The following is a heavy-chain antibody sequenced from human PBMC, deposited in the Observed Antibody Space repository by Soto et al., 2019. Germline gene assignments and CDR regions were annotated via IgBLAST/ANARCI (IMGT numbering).Heavy chain of an antibody. CDR3: AKDRDTIFGVVIIGVYYFDY. J-gene: IGHJ4*02. CDR1: GFTFSSYA. CDR2: ISGSGGST. V-gene: IGHV3-23*01. D-gene: IGHD3-3*01. Sequence: GGSLRLSCAASGFTFSSYAMSWVRQAPGEGLEWVSAISGSGGSTYYADSVKGRFTISRDNSKNTLYLQMNSLRAEDTAVYYCAKDRDTIFGVVIIGVYYFDYWGQGTLVTVSS.